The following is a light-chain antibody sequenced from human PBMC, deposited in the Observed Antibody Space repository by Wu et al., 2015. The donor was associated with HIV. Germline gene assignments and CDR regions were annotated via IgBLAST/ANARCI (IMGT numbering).Light chain of an antibody. CDR3: QQYGSSPYS. CDR2: GAS. CDR1: QSVSSSY. V-gene: IGKV3-20*01. Sequence: EIVLTQSPGTLSLSPGERATLSCRASQSVSSSYVAWYLQKPGQAPRLLIYGASSRATGIPDRFRGSGSGTDFTLTINRLEPEDFAVYYCQQYGSSPYSFGQGYPTWRSN. J-gene: IGKJ2*03.